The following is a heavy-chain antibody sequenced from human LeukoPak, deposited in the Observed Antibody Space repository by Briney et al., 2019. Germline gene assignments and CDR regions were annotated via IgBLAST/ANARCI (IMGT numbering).Heavy chain of an antibody. Sequence: GGSLRLSCAASGFTFSSYAMSWVRQAPGKGLEWVSAISGSGGSTYYADSVKGRFTISRDNSKNTLYLQMNSLRAEDTAVYYCAKVHLFSIFGVRGAFDIWGQGTMVTVSS. J-gene: IGHJ3*02. V-gene: IGHV3-23*01. CDR2: ISGSGGST. D-gene: IGHD3-3*01. CDR3: AKVHLFSIFGVRGAFDI. CDR1: GFTFSSYA.